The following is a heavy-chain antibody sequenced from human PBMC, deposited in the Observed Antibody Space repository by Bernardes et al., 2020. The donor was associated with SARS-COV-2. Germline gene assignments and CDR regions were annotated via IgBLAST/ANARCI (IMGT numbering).Heavy chain of an antibody. D-gene: IGHD4-4*01. CDR2: ISTSSSYI. V-gene: IGHV3-21*06. J-gene: IGHJ4*02. CDR3: ARVDFSNLYYFDY. Sequence: GGSLRLSCGASGFTFSSYTMNWVRQAPGKGLEWISSISTSSSYISYSDSVRGRFTISRDNAKNSVSLQMNSLRAEDTAVYYCARVDFSNLYYFDYWGQGTPVTVSS. CDR1: GFTFSSYT.